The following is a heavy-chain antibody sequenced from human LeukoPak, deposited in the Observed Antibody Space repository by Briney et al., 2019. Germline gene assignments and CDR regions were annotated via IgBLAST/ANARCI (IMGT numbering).Heavy chain of an antibody. CDR3: AKDRWDYGSGSYLDTNYYYMDV. Sequence: GGSLRLSCAASGFTFSSYAMSWVRQAPGKGLEWVSAISGSGGSTYYADSVKGRFTISRDNSKNTLYLQMNSLRAEDTAVYYCAKDRWDYGSGSYLDTNYYYMDVWGKGTTVTISS. CDR2: ISGSGGST. J-gene: IGHJ6*03. CDR1: GFTFSSYA. V-gene: IGHV3-23*01. D-gene: IGHD3-10*01.